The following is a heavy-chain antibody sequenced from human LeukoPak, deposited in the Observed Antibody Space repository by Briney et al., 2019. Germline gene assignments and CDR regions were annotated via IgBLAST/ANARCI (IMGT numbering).Heavy chain of an antibody. CDR3: ARDDYRGVTNFDP. Sequence: SETLSLTCTISGGSISPYFWSWMRQTPGKGLEWIGYISYTGSTNYNPALKSRVTISVDTSKNQFSLQLTSVTAADTAVYYCARDDYRGVTNFDPWGQGTLVTVSS. J-gene: IGHJ5*02. D-gene: IGHD3-10*01. CDR2: ISYTGST. CDR1: GGSISPYF. V-gene: IGHV4-59*01.